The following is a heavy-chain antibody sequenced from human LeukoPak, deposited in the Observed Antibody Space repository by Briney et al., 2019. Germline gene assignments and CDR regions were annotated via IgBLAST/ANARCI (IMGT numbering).Heavy chain of an antibody. Sequence: GGSLRLSCAASGFTFSSYAMSWVRQAPGKGLEWVSVISGSGGITFFGDSVKGRFTISRDNYKDTLDLQMNSLRVEDTAVYYCAKGHSAHGTGFAGWGQGSLVIVSS. CDR1: GFTFSSYA. CDR2: ISGSGGIT. D-gene: IGHD1-14*01. V-gene: IGHV3-23*01. CDR3: AKGHSAHGTGFAG. J-gene: IGHJ4*02.